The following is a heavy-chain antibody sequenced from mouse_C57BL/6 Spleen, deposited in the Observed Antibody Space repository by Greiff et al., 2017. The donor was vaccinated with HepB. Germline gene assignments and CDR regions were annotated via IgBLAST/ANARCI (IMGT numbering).Heavy chain of an antibody. Sequence: EVQRVESGPELVKPGASVKISCKASGYSFTDYNMNWVKQSNGKSLEWIGVINPNYGTTSYNQKFKGKATLTVDQSSSTAYMQLNSLTSEDSAVYYCARSGYYGSSYYAMDYWGQGTSVTVSS. D-gene: IGHD1-1*01. V-gene: IGHV1-39*01. J-gene: IGHJ4*01. CDR2: INPNYGTT. CDR1: GYSFTDYN. CDR3: ARSGYYGSSYYAMDY.